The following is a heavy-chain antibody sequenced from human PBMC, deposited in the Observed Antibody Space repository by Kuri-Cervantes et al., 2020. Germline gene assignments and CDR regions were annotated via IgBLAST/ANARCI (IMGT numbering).Heavy chain of an antibody. CDR2: ISSSGSTI. Sequence: GESLKISCAASGFTFSDYYMSWIRQAPGKGLEWVSYISSSGSTIYYADSVKGRFTISRDNAKNSLYLQMNSLRDEDTAVYYCARVRLEYSSKVGWFDPWGQGTLVTVSS. CDR1: GFTFSDYY. D-gene: IGHD6-6*01. J-gene: IGHJ5*02. CDR3: ARVRLEYSSKVGWFDP. V-gene: IGHV3-11*04.